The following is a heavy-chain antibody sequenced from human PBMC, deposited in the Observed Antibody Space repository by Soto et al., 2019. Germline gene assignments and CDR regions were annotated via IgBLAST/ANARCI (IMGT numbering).Heavy chain of an antibody. CDR1: GITFSSYA. D-gene: IGHD4-17*01. CDR2: ISYDGSNK. CDR3: ARERNPMVTSIKYYYYYYGLDV. V-gene: IGHV3-30-3*01. J-gene: IGHJ6*02. Sequence: VQLVESGGGVVQPGRSLRLSCAASGITFSSYAVHWVRQAPGKGLEWVALISYDGSNKYYTDSVKGRFTISRDNSKNTLYLQMDSLRAEDTAVYYCARERNPMVTSIKYYYYYYGLDVWGQGTTVTVSS.